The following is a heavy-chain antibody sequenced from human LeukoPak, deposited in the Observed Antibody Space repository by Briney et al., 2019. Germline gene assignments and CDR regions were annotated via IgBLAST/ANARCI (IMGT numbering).Heavy chain of an antibody. CDR3: GRAYCSGGSCYLRY. J-gene: IGHJ4*02. CDR2: IKQDGSEK. CDR1: GFIFSSYW. D-gene: IGHD2-15*01. V-gene: IGHV3-7*04. Sequence: GGSLRLSCAASGFIFSSYWMSWVRQAPGKGLEWVANIKQDGSEKYYVDSVKGRFTTSRDDAKNSLYLQMNSLRAEDTAVYYCGRAYCSGGSCYLRYWGQGTLVTVSS.